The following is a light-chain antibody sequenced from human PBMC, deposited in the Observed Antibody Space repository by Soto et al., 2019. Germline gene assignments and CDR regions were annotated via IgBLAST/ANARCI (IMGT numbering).Light chain of an antibody. J-gene: IGLJ1*01. CDR1: SSNIGINA. V-gene: IGLV1-44*01. CDR3: AAWDDSLNGYA. Sequence: QSVLTQPPSASETPGQRVTISCSGSSSNIGINALSWYQQLPGAAPKLHVYSNNQRPSGVPDRFSGSKSGTSASLAISGLQSEDEADYYCAAWDDSLNGYAFGPGTKLTVL. CDR2: SNN.